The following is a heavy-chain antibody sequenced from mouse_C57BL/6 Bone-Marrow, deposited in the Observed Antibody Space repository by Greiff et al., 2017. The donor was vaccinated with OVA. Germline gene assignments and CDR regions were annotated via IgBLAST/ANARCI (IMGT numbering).Heavy chain of an antibody. D-gene: IGHD2-2*01. V-gene: IGHV1-26*01. CDR3: ARSRGYDHSFAY. CDR1: GYTFTDYY. CDR2: INPNNGGT. J-gene: IGHJ3*01. Sequence: VQLQQSGPELVKPGASVKISCKASGYTFTDYYMNWVKQSHGKSLEWIGDINPNNGGTSYNQKFKGKATLTVDKSSSTAYMELRSLTSEDSAVYYCARSRGYDHSFAYWGQGTLVTVSA.